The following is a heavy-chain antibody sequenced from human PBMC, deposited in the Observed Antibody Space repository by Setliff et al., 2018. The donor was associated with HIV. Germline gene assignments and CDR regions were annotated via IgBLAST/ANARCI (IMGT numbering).Heavy chain of an antibody. CDR2: IYYGGST. CDR3: VRHKDPPGSRWIFYYYYMDL. Sequence: SETLSLTCTVYGASISNSNSYWGWLLQPPGQRLEWLRSIYYGGSTYSNPSLSSRLTISVDTSKNQVSLRLSSVTAADTGVDSCVRHKDPPGSRWIFYYYYMDLWGGGTTVTVSS. D-gene: IGHD6-13*01. J-gene: IGHJ6*03. CDR1: GASISNSNSY. V-gene: IGHV4-39*01.